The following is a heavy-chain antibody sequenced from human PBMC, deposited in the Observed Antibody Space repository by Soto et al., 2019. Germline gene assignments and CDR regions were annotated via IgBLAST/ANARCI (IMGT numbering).Heavy chain of an antibody. Sequence: SPTLSRTGAICGGSVSSPSATRERIRQSPSRGLEWLGRTRYTSKWSYEYALSVKGRITISPDTSKNHFSLQLDSVTPEDTAVYYCLRVDWNDAGSWGQGTLVTVSS. D-gene: IGHD1-1*01. CDR3: LRVDWNDAGS. CDR1: GGSVSSPSAT. V-gene: IGHV6-1*01. J-gene: IGHJ5*02. CDR2: TRYTSKWSY.